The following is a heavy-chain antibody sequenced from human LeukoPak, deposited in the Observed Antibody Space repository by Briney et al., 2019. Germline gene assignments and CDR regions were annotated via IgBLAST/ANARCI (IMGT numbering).Heavy chain of an antibody. CDR1: GGTLSNYA. CDR3: ASGEGSSSNSCTLDY. J-gene: IGHJ4*02. D-gene: IGHD2-2*01. CDR2: IIPFLDIT. Sequence: SVKVSCKASGGTLSNYAISWVRQAPGQGLEWMGRIIPFLDITDYAQKFQGRVTISADKSTNTAYMELSSLRSEDTAVFYCASGEGSSSNSCTLDYWGQGTLVTVSS. V-gene: IGHV1-69*04.